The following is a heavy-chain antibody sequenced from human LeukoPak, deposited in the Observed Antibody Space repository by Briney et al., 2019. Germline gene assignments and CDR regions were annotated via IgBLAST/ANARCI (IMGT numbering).Heavy chain of an antibody. V-gene: IGHV3-7*05. CDR1: GSTFSNSW. J-gene: IGHJ4*02. CDR3: VTGGYYFGN. CDR2: IKQDGSDK. D-gene: IGHD3-10*01. Sequence: AGGSLRLSCAASGSTFSNSWMSWVRQAPGKGLEWVANIKQDGSDKYYVDSVKGRFTISRDNAKNSLYLQMNSLRAEDTAVYYCVTGGYYFGNWGQGTLVTVSS.